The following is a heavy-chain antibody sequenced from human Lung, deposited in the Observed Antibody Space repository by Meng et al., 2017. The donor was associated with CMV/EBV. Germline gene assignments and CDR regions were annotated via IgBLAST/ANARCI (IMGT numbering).Heavy chain of an antibody. Sequence: SCAMSGFTLSSYGMHWVRQAPGKGLEWVAFIRYDGSNTYYADSVKGRFTISRDNSKNTLYLQMNSLRAEDTAVYYCANRYSGFEDVWYFDYWGQGTXVNGAS. CDR2: IRYDGSNT. CDR3: ANRYSGFEDVWYFDY. J-gene: IGHJ4*02. D-gene: IGHD5-12*01. V-gene: IGHV3-30*02. CDR1: GFTLSSYG.